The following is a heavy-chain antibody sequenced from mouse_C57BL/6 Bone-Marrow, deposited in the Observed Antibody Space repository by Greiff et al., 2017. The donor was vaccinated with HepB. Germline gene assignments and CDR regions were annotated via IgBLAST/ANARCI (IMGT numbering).Heavy chain of an antibody. CDR3: TCTTVYYFDY. Sequence: VHVKQSGAELVRPGASVKLSCTASGFNIKDDYMHWVKQRPEQGLEWIGWIDPENGDTEYASKFQGKATITADTSSNTAYLQLSSLTSEDTAVYYRTCTTVYYFDYWGQGTTLTVSS. D-gene: IGHD1-1*01. J-gene: IGHJ2*01. V-gene: IGHV14-4*01. CDR1: GFNIKDDY. CDR2: IDPENGDT.